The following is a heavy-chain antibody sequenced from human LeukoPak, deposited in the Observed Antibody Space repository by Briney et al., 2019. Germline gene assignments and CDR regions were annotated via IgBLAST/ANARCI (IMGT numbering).Heavy chain of an antibody. CDR3: ARLAVAGQYTDY. D-gene: IGHD6-19*01. J-gene: IGHJ4*02. CDR1: GFTFSTYE. Sequence: PGGSLRLSCAASGFTFSTYEMNWVRQAPGKGLEWVTYTSSSGDISYYADSVKGRFTFSRDNARNSLYLQMNSLRAEDTAIYYCARLAVAGQYTDYWGQGTLVTVSS. V-gene: IGHV3-48*03. CDR2: TSSSGDIS.